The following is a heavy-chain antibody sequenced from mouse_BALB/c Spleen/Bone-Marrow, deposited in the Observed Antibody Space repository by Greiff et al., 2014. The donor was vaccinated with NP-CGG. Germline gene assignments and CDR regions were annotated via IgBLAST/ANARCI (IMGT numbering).Heavy chain of an antibody. V-gene: IGHV1-69*02. J-gene: IGHJ3*01. CDR1: GYTFTSYW. D-gene: IGHD4-1*01. Sequence: VQLQQPGAELVRPGASVKLSCKAPGYTFTSYWINWVKQRPGQGLEWIGNTYPSDSYTNYNQKFKDKATLTVDKSSSTAYMQLSSPTSEDSAVYYCTTGTRFAYWGQGTLVTVSA. CDR3: TTGTRFAY. CDR2: TYPSDSYT.